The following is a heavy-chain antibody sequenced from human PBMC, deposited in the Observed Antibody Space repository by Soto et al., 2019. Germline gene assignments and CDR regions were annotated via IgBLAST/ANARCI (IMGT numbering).Heavy chain of an antibody. CDR2: ISSRSDI. CDR3: AREYTAWPLAYGLDV. Sequence: GSLRLACVGSGFTFSTYSIHWVRQAPGKGLEWVSSISSRSDIYYANSVKGRFTISRDNAKNSVSLQMNSLRAEDTVVYYCAREYTAWPLAYGLDVWGQGTTVTVSS. V-gene: IGHV3-21*01. J-gene: IGHJ6*02. CDR1: GFTFSTYS. D-gene: IGHD2-2*02.